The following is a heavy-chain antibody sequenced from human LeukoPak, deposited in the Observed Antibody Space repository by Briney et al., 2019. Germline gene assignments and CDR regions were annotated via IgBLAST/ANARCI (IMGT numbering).Heavy chain of an antibody. Sequence: GGSLRLSCTASGFTFGDYAMSWFRQAPGKGLEWVGFIRSKAYGGTTEYAASVKGRFTFSRDDSKSIAYLQMNSLKTEDTAVYYCTRGGVTMIVVVIYYWGQGTLVTVSS. J-gene: IGHJ4*02. D-gene: IGHD3-22*01. CDR3: TRGGVTMIVVVIYY. CDR1: GFTFGDYA. CDR2: IRSKAYGGTT. V-gene: IGHV3-49*03.